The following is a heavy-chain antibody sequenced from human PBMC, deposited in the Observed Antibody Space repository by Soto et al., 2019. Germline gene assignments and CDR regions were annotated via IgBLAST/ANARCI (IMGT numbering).Heavy chain of an antibody. V-gene: IGHV3-48*02. CDR1: GFTFSSYS. J-gene: IGHJ6*02. CDR2: ISSSSSTI. D-gene: IGHD3-22*01. CDR3: ARAPYYFTMMGMDV. Sequence: PGGSLRLSSAASGFTFSSYSMNWVRQAPGKGLEWVSYISSSSSTIYYADSVKGRFTISRDNAKNSLYLQMNSLRDEDTAVYYCARAPYYFTMMGMDVWGQGTTVTVSS.